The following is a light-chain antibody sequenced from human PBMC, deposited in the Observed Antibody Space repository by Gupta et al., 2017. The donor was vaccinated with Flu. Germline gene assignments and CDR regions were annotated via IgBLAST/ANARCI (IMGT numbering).Light chain of an antibody. CDR3: LQYYNYPLT. CDR1: QSIRSD. Sequence: PSTLSASVGDRVTITCRASQSIRSDLAWYQQKPGKAPKLLIYEASSLESGVPSRFSGSGSGTDFTLTISSLQPDDFATYYCLQYYNYPLTFGGGTKVEIK. CDR2: EAS. J-gene: IGKJ4*01. V-gene: IGKV1-6*01.